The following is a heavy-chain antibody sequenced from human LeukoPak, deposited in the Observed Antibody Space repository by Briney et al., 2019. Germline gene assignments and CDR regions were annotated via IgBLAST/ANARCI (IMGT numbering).Heavy chain of an antibody. J-gene: IGHJ4*02. V-gene: IGHV4-31*03. CDR3: ARDTRIAAAGTTGYYFDY. Sequence: SETLSLTCTVSGGSISSGGYYWSWIRQHPGKGLEWLGYIYYSGSTYYNPSLKSRVTISVDTSKNQFSLKLSSVTAADTAVYYCARDTRIAAAGTTGYYFDYWGQGTLVTVSS. CDR1: GGSISSGGYY. CDR2: IYYSGST. D-gene: IGHD6-13*01.